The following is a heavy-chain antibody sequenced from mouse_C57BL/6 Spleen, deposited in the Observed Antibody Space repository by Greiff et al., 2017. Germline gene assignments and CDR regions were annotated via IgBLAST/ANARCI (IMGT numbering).Heavy chain of an antibody. D-gene: IGHD2-3*01. CDR1: GFSLTSYA. Sequence: VQLQQSGPGLVAPSQSLSITCTVSGFSLTSYAISWVRQPPGKGLEWLGVIWTGGGTNYNSALKSRLSISKDNSKSQVFLKMNSLQTDDTARYYCARKEKGDGYYHAMDYWGQGTSVTVSS. CDR3: ARKEKGDGYYHAMDY. CDR2: IWTGGGT. J-gene: IGHJ4*01. V-gene: IGHV2-9-1*01.